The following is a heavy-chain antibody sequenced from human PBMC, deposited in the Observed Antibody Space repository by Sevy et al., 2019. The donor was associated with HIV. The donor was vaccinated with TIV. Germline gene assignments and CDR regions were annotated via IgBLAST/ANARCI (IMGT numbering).Heavy chain of an antibody. CDR1: GFTFSSYW. V-gene: IGHV3-7*01. J-gene: IGHJ3*02. CDR2: INQHGGEK. D-gene: IGHD3-10*01. CDR3: ARSRGWRDCFDI. Sequence: GGSLRLSCAASGFTFSSYWKTWVRQAPGKGLEWVANINQHGGEKYYVDSVKGRFNISRDNAKKSFFLQMNGLRAEDTAVYYCARSRGWRDCFDIWSQGTMVTVSS.